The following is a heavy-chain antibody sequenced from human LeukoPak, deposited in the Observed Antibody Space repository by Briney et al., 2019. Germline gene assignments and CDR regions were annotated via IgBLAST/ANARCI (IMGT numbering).Heavy chain of an antibody. CDR2: IIPIFGTA. J-gene: IGHJ4*02. CDR3: ARSPDYYDSSGYYWYYFDY. CDR1: GGTFSSYA. D-gene: IGHD3-22*01. V-gene: IGHV1-69*13. Sequence: GTSGKVSCKASGGTFSSYAISWVRQAPGQGLDWMGGIIPIFGTANYAQKFQGRVTITADESTSTAYMELSSLRSEDTAVYYCARSPDYYDSSGYYWYYFDYWGQGTLVTVSS.